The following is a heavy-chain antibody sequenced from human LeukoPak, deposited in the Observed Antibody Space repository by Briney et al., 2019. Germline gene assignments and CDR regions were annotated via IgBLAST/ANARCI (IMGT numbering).Heavy chain of an antibody. Sequence: GGSLRLSCAASGFTFSSYAMHWVRQAPGKGLEWVAVISYDGSNKYYADSVKGRFTISRDNSKNTLCLQMNSLRAEDTAVYYCAREDPVLGYCSGGSCYSGDSPDYWGQGTLVTVSS. CDR2: ISYDGSNK. CDR3: AREDPVLGYCSGGSCYSGDSPDY. D-gene: IGHD2-15*01. V-gene: IGHV3-30*01. CDR1: GFTFSSYA. J-gene: IGHJ4*02.